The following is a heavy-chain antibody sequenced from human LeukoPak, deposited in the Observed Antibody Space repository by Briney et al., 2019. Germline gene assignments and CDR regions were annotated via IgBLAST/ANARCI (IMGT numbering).Heavy chain of an antibody. D-gene: IGHD6-19*01. Sequence: GGSLRLSCAASGFTFDDYAMHWVRQAPGKGLEWVSLIRGDGSATYYADSVKGRFTISRDNSKNSLYSQMNSLRSGDTALYYCAKDIGSGWSFDYWGQGTLVTVSS. CDR2: IRGDGSAT. V-gene: IGHV3-43*02. CDR3: AKDIGSGWSFDY. CDR1: GFTFDDYA. J-gene: IGHJ4*02.